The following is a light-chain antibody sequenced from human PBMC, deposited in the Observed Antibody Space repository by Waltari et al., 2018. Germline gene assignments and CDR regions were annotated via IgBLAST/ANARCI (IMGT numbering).Light chain of an antibody. Sequence: QSALTQTASVSGSHGPSLTISCPGTNSAVGLYYYVSWYPQHPGKAPKLLIYDVSVRPSGVSNRFSGSKSGNTASLTISGLQAEDEADYYCNSYTGSSSWVFGGGTRLTVL. CDR2: DVS. V-gene: IGLV2-14*01. J-gene: IGLJ3*02. CDR1: NSAVGLYYY. CDR3: NSYTGSSSWV.